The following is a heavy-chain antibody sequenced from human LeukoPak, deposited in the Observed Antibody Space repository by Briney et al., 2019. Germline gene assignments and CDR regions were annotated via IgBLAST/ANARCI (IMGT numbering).Heavy chain of an antibody. CDR1: GGSISTSSYY. CDR3: ARDRSSSWSTGAFDI. V-gene: IGHV4-39*07. Sequence: PSETLSLTCTVSGGSISTSSYYWGWVRQPPGKGLEWIGNIFYSGSTYCSPSLKSRVTISVDTSKNQFSLKLSSVTAADTAVYYCARDRSSSWSTGAFDIWGQGTMVTVPS. J-gene: IGHJ3*02. CDR2: IFYSGST. D-gene: IGHD6-13*01.